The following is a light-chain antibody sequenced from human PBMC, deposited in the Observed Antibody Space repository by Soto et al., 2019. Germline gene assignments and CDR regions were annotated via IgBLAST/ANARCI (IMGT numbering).Light chain of an antibody. Sequence: DIVLTQSPGTLSLSAGERATLSCRASQTVSSSSLAWYQQKPGQAPRLLIFGASTRAAGFPDRFSGSGSGTDFTLTISRLDPEDFAVYYCQQYGSSPRTLGQGTKVDIK. V-gene: IGKV3-20*01. J-gene: IGKJ1*01. CDR1: QTVSSSS. CDR2: GAS. CDR3: QQYGSSPRT.